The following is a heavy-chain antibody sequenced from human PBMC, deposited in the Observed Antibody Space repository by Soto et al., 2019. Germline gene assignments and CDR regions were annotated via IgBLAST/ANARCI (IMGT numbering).Heavy chain of an antibody. Sequence: EVQVMESGGDLVQPGGSLRLSCEAAGFTVSRNYMSWVRQAPGKGLECVSVVYTNGNTYFADSVKGRFTVSRDNSRNTLYLQMNSLRVEDTAVYFCARSAAVIVGYAFDTWGPGTMVTVSS. J-gene: IGHJ3*02. D-gene: IGHD3-22*01. CDR1: GFTVSRNY. V-gene: IGHV3-66*01. CDR2: VYTNGNT. CDR3: ARSAAVIVGYAFDT.